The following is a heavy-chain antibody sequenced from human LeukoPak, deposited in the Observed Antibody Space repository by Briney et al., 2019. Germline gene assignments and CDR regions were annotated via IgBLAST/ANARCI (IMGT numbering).Heavy chain of an antibody. D-gene: IGHD2/OR15-2a*01. J-gene: IGHJ4*02. V-gene: IGHV3-21*04. CDR1: GFTFNNYN. Sequence: PGGSLRLSCAASGFTFNNYNMHWLRQAPGKALEWVSSITSSGTYIFYADSVKGRFTISRDNSKNTLYLQMNSLRAEDTAVYYCAKAGNIRFDYWGQGTLVTVSS. CDR2: ITSSGTYI. CDR3: AKAGNIRFDY.